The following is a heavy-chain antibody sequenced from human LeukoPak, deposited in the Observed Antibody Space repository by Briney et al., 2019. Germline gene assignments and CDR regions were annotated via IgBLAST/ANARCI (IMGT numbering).Heavy chain of an antibody. Sequence: ASVKVSCKASGYTFTSYDINWVRQATGQGLEWMGWMNPNSGNTGYAQKFQGRVTMTRNTSISTAYMELSSLRSEDTAVYYCAREGIKNDYGDSGRNWFDPWGQGTLVTVSS. D-gene: IGHD4-17*01. CDR2: MNPNSGNT. V-gene: IGHV1-8*01. CDR3: AREGIKNDYGDSGRNWFDP. CDR1: GYTFTSYD. J-gene: IGHJ5*02.